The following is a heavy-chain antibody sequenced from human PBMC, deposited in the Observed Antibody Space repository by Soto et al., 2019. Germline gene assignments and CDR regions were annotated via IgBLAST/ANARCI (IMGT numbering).Heavy chain of an antibody. D-gene: IGHD3-10*01. CDR1: DYCINYGYY. V-gene: IGHV4-38-2*01. CDR3: PRQGAGSESNWFGT. J-gene: IGHJ5*02. CDR2: IYYHGHT. Sequence: PDTLSVTCAVWDYCINYGYYCACIRQPPGKGLEWIGSIYYHGHTYYTPSLKSRPTISVATSQNHFSLSGNAVTSADTAVNYCPRQGAGSESNWFGTWGPATLLTVSS.